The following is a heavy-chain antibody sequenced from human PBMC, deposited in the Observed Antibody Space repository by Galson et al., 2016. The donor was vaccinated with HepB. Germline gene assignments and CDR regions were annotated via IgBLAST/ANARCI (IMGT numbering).Heavy chain of an antibody. Sequence: SLRLSCAGSEFTFSRYAMSWVRQAPGKGLEWVSSISGTGGSTYFTDSADSVKGRFTISRDNSKDTLYLQMKSVTAEDTAVYYCVRETHKKWLGSPTPWGQGTLVTVSS. V-gene: IGHV3-23*01. CDR1: EFTFSRYA. J-gene: IGHJ5*02. CDR3: VRETHKKWLGSPTP. D-gene: IGHD6-19*01. CDR2: ISGTGGST.